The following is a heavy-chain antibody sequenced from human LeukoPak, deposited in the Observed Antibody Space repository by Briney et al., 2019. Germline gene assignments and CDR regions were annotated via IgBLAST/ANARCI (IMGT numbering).Heavy chain of an antibody. CDR2: INPNSGGT. CDR3: ARVVGLNEWEPHY. J-gene: IGHJ4*02. CDR1: GYTFTGYY. D-gene: IGHD1-26*01. V-gene: IGHV1-2*02. Sequence: ASVKVSCKASGYTFTGYYMHWVRQAPGQGLEWMGWINPNSGGTNYAQKFQGRVTMTRDTSTSTAYMELRSLRSDDTAVYYCARVVGLNEWEPHYWGQGTLVTVSS.